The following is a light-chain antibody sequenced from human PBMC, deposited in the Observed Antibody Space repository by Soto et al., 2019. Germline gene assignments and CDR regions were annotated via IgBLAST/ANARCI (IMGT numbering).Light chain of an antibody. Sequence: QSVLTQPPSASGTPGQSVAISCSGSSSNIGSNYVYWYQQLPGAAPKVLIYRNNQRPSGVPDRFSGSKSGTSASLAISGLGSDDEADYYCASWDESLSGDVFGTGTKLTVL. CDR1: SSNIGSNY. CDR2: RNN. CDR3: ASWDESLSGDV. J-gene: IGLJ1*01. V-gene: IGLV1-47*01.